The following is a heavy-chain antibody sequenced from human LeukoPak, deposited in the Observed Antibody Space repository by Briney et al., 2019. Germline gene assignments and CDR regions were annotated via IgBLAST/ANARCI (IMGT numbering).Heavy chain of an antibody. J-gene: IGHJ5*02. D-gene: IGHD6-13*01. CDR1: GFTFSSYA. Sequence: GGSLRLSCAASGFTFSSYAMHWVRQAPGRGLEWVAVISFDGNNKYYADSVKGRFIISRDNSKNTLYLQMNSLRAEDTAVYYCARDGGSSGEFDPWGQGTLVTVSS. CDR2: ISFDGNNK. CDR3: ARDGGSSGEFDP. V-gene: IGHV3-30-3*01.